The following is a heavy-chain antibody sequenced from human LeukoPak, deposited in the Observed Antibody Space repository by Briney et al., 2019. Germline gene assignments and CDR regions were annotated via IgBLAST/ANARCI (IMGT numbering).Heavy chain of an antibody. CDR1: GFTFSSYG. CDR3: AKEKTAISPAYYMDV. J-gene: IGHJ6*03. D-gene: IGHD2-21*02. V-gene: IGHV3-30*18. CDR2: ISYDGSNK. Sequence: GRSLRLSCAASGFTFSSYGMHWVRQAPGKGLEWVAVISYDGSNKYYADSVKGRFTISRDNSKNTLYLQMNSLRAEDTAVYYCAKEKTAISPAYYMDVWGKGTTVTISS.